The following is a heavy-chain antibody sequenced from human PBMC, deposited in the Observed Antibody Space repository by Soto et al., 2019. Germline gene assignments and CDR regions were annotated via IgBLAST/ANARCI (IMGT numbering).Heavy chain of an antibody. CDR3: ARDAQDEAILVVPAASSTLGY. CDR2: ISSSSSYI. CDR1: GFTFSSYS. V-gene: IGHV3-21*01. J-gene: IGHJ4*02. Sequence: GGSLRLSCAASGFTFSSYSMNWVRQAPGKGLEWVSSISSSSSYIYYADSVKGRFTISRDNAKNSLYLQMNSLRAEDTAVYYCARDAQDEAILVVPAASSTLGYWGQGTLVTVSS. D-gene: IGHD2-2*01.